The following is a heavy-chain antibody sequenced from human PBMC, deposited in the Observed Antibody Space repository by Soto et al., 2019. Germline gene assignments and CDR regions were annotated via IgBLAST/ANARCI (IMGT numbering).Heavy chain of an antibody. CDR1: GFTFSNAW. D-gene: IGHD6-19*01. J-gene: IGHJ4*02. V-gene: IGHV3-15*07. Sequence: PGGSLRLSCAASGFTFSNAWMNWVRQAPGKGLEWVGRIKSKTDGGTTDYAAPVKGRFTISRDDSKNTLYLQMNSLKTEDTAVYYCTTDMGSSGWLSDYWGQGTLVTVSS. CDR2: IKSKTDGGTT. CDR3: TTDMGSSGWLSDY.